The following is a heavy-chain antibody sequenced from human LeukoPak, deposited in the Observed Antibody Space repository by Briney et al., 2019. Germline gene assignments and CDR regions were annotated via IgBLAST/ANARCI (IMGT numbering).Heavy chain of an antibody. CDR1: GGSISSSSYF. Sequence: SETLSLTCTVSGGSISSSSYFWGWIRQPPGKGLEWIGSIYYSGRAYYNPSLKSRVTISVDTSKNQFSLKLSSVTAADTAVYCCARDYYDSSGYYYYYYMDVWGKGTTVTVSS. D-gene: IGHD3-22*01. J-gene: IGHJ6*03. CDR2: IYYSGRA. CDR3: ARDYYDSSGYYYYYYMDV. V-gene: IGHV4-39*07.